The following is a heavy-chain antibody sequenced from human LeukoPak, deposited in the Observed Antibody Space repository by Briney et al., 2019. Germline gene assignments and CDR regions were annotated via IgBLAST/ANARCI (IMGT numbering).Heavy chain of an antibody. CDR1: GGTFSGYY. J-gene: IGHJ4*02. Sequence: SETLSLTCAAYGGTFSGYYWSWIRQPPGKGLEWIGEINHSGSTNYNPSLKSRVTISVDTSKNQFSLKLSSVTAADTAVYYCARDKPIVVVPAAMGFDYWGQGTLVTVSS. D-gene: IGHD2-2*01. CDR3: ARDKPIVVVPAAMGFDY. CDR2: INHSGST. V-gene: IGHV4-34*01.